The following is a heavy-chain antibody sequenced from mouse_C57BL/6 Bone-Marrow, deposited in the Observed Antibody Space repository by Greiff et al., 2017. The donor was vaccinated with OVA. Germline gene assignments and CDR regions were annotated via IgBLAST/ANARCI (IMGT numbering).Heavy chain of an antibody. CDR1: GYSITSGYY. J-gene: IGHJ4*01. Sequence: ESGPGLVKPSQSLSLTCSVTGYSITSGYYWNWIRQFPGNKLEWMGYISYDGSNNYNPSLKNRISITRDTSKNQFFLKLNSVTTEDTATYYCARDRYDYYAMDYWGQGTSVTVSS. V-gene: IGHV3-6*01. CDR2: ISYDGSN. CDR3: ARDRYDYYAMDY.